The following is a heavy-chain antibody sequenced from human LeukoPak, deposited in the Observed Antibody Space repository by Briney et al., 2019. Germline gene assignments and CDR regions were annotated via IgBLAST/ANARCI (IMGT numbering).Heavy chain of an antibody. D-gene: IGHD3-9*01. Sequence: PSETLSLTCTVSGGSISSYYWSWIRQPPGKGLEWIGEINHSGSTNYNPSLKSRVTISVDTSKNQFSLKLSSVTAADTAVYYCARVGGGLRYFDWTQTLYFDYWGQGTLVTVSS. CDR2: INHSGST. CDR3: ARVGGGLRYFDWTQTLYFDY. V-gene: IGHV4-34*01. J-gene: IGHJ4*02. CDR1: GGSISSYY.